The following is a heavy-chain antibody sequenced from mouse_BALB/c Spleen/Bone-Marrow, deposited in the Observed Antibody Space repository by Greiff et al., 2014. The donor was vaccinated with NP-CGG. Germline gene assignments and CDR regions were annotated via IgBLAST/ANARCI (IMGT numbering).Heavy chain of an antibody. V-gene: IGHV1-9*01. Sequence: QVQLQQSGAELMKPGASVKISCKATGYTFSSYWIEWVKQRPGHGLEWIGEILPGRGSTNYNEKFKGKATFTSDTSFNTAYMQLSSLTSEDSAVYYCARWDTTAMDYWGQGTSVTVSS. D-gene: IGHD1-1*01. J-gene: IGHJ4*01. CDR2: ILPGRGST. CDR3: ARWDTTAMDY. CDR1: GYTFSSYW.